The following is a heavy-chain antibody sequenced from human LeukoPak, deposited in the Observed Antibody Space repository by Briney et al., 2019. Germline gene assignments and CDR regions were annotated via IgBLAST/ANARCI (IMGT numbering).Heavy chain of an antibody. V-gene: IGHV1-69*06. CDR3: ASQDCSGGSCYFDAFDI. D-gene: IGHD2-15*01. CDR1: GGTFSSYA. Sequence: SVKVSCKASGGTFSSYAISWVRQAPGQGLEWMGGIIPIFGTANYAQKFQGRVTITADKSTSTAYMELSGLRSEDTAVYYCASQDCSGGSCYFDAFDIWGQGTMVTVSS. CDR2: IIPIFGTA. J-gene: IGHJ3*02.